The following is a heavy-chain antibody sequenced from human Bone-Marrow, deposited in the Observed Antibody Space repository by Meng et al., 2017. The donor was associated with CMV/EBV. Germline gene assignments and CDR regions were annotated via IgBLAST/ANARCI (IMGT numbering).Heavy chain of an antibody. CDR2: MNPNSGNT. Sequence: ASVKVSCKASGYTFTSYDINWVRQATGQGLEWMGWMNPNSGNTGYAQKFQGRVTITRNTSISTAYMELSGLRSEDTAVYYCARGLSYSSSWYYYWGQGTRVTVSS. D-gene: IGHD6-13*01. V-gene: IGHV1-8*03. J-gene: IGHJ4*02. CDR3: ARGLSYSSSWYYY. CDR1: GYTFTSYD.